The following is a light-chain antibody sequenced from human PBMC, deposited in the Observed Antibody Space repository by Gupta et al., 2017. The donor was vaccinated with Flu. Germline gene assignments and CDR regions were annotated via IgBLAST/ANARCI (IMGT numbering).Light chain of an antibody. CDR3: QVWGHASDHVV. CDR2: DDS. CDR1: KIRTKS. Sequence: SSVLTQPPSLSVAPGQTATIACEGDKIRTKSVHWHQQRPGQAPVLVVYDDSDRPSGIPERFSGSNSGNTATLTISRVEAGDEADYYCQVWGHASDHVVFGGGTKLTVL. J-gene: IGLJ2*01. V-gene: IGLV3-21*02.